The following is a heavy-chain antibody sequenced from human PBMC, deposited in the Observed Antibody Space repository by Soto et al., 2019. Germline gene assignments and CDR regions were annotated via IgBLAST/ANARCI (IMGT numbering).Heavy chain of an antibody. Sequence: GASVKVSCKVSGYTLTELSMHWVRQAPGKGLEWMGGFDPEDGETIYAQKFQGRVTMTEDTSTDTAYMELSSLRSEDTAVYYCAFRNYYGSGSYYNGPFDYWGQGTLVTVSS. CDR3: AFRNYYGSGSYYNGPFDY. CDR1: GYTLTELS. CDR2: FDPEDGET. V-gene: IGHV1-24*01. J-gene: IGHJ4*02. D-gene: IGHD3-10*01.